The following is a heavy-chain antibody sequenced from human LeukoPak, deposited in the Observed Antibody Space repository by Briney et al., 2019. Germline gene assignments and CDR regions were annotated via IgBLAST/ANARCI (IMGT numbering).Heavy chain of an antibody. CDR1: SGSISSYY. D-gene: IGHD2-21*02. V-gene: IGHV4-59*01. CDR3: ARGDDVVTATYYFDY. CDR2: IYYSGST. J-gene: IGHJ4*02. Sequence: PSETLSLTCTVSSGSISSYYWSWIRQPPGKGLEWIGYIYYSGSTNYNPSLKSRVTISVDTSKNQFSLKLSSVTAADTAVYYCARGDDVVTATYYFDYWGQGTLVTVSS.